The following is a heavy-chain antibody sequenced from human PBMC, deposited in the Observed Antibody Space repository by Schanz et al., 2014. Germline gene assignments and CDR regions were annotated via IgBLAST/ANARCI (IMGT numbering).Heavy chain of an antibody. CDR3: ARVPYGSGSYWDY. CDR2: IGYLGDT. CDR1: GFTLSNSD. Sequence: VQLVESGGGLVKPGGSLRLSCAASGFTLSNSDMHWVRQGTGKGLEWVSTIGYLGDTYYPDSVKGRFTISRENAKNSLYLQMNSLRAGDTAVYYCARVPYGSGSYWDYWGQGTLVTVSS. D-gene: IGHD3-10*01. V-gene: IGHV3-13*01. J-gene: IGHJ4*02.